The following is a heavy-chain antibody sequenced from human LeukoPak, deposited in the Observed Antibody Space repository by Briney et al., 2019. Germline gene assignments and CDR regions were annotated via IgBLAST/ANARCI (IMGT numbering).Heavy chain of an antibody. CDR1: GFTFRSYA. V-gene: IGHV3-23*01. J-gene: IGHJ4*02. Sequence: GGSLRLSCAGSGFTFRSYAMSWVRQSPVKGLEWVSAISDSGDGTYYADSVKARFTISRDNSKNTVYLEVSSLRAEDTAVYYCAVSRWLQWVHFDYWGQGTLVTVSS. D-gene: IGHD5-24*01. CDR3: AVSRWLQWVHFDY. CDR2: ISDSGDGT.